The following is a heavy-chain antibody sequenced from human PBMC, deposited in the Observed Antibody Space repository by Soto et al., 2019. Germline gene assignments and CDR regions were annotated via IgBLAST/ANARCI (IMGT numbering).Heavy chain of an antibody. CDR2: ISTYNGKA. CDR1: GYTFTSFG. D-gene: IGHD4-4*01. J-gene: IGHJ3*02. Sequence: QGQLVQSGAEVKKPGASVKVSCKASGYTFTSFGSIWVRQAPGQGLEWMGWISTYNGKANYAQKLQGRVTVTRDTSTNTAYMELRSLRSDDTAVYYCAKDGYGNNDGDALHIWGQGTMVTVSS. CDR3: AKDGYGNNDGDALHI. V-gene: IGHV1-18*04.